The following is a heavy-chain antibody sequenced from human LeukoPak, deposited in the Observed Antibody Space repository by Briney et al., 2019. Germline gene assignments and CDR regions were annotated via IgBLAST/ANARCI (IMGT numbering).Heavy chain of an antibody. V-gene: IGHV4-39*07. CDR1: GGSISSRSYY. Sequence: SETLSLTCTVSGGSISSRSYYWGWIRQPPGKGLEWIGSIYYSGSTYYNPSLKSRVTISVDTSKNQFSLKLSSVTAADTAVYYCARVGEVRGVIDYWGQGTLVTVSS. CDR3: ARVGEVRGVIDY. J-gene: IGHJ4*02. CDR2: IYYSGST. D-gene: IGHD3-10*01.